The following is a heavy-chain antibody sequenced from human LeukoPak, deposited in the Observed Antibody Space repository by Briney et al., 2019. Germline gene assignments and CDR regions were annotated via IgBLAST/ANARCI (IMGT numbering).Heavy chain of an antibody. J-gene: IGHJ4*02. V-gene: IGHV4-4*07. CDR2: IYSSGST. CDR1: SGSINTYY. D-gene: IGHD3-10*01. CDR3: ARGPGELDH. Sequence: SETLSLTCTVSSGSINTYYWNWIRQPAGKGLEWIGRIYSSGSTTYTPSLKSRVITSVDTSKNLIYLSLRSVTAADTAVYFCARGPGELDHWGQGTLVTVSP.